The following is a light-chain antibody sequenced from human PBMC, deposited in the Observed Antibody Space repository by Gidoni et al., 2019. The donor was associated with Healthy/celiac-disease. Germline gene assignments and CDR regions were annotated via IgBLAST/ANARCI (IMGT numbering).Light chain of an antibody. CDR3: QQYYSTPPT. CDR2: CAS. Sequence: DIVMIQSPDSLAVSPGEGATINCKSSQSFLYSSNNKNYLPWYQQKPGQPPKLLIYCASTREPGVPDRFSGSGSGTDFTLTISSLQAEDVAVYYCQQYYSTPPTFGQGTKVEIK. CDR1: QSFLYSSNNKNY. J-gene: IGKJ1*01. V-gene: IGKV4-1*01.